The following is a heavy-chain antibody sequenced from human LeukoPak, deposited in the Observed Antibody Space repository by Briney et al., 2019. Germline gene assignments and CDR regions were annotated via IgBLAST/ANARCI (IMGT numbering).Heavy chain of an antibody. V-gene: IGHV4-34*01. CDR1: GGSFSGYY. CDR2: INHSGST. D-gene: IGHD4-17*01. J-gene: IGHJ3*02. Sequence: SETLSLACAVYGGSFSGYYWSWIRQPPGKGLEWIGEINHSGSTNYIPSLKSRVTISVDTSKNQFSLKLSSVTAADTAVYYCARDPTVDAFDIWGQGTMVTVSS. CDR3: ARDPTVDAFDI.